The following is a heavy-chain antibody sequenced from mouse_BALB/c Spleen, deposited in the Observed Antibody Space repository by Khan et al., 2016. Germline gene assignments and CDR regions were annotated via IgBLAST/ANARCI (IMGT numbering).Heavy chain of an antibody. Sequence: VQLQESGPGLVKPSQSLSLTCTVTGYSITSDYAWNWIRQFPGNKLEWMGYISYSGSTSYNPSLKSRISITRDTSKNQFFLQLNSVTTEDTATDYCARGYYDVWGAGTTVTVAS. CDR2: ISYSGST. V-gene: IGHV3-2*02. CDR1: GYSITSDYA. CDR3: ARGYYDV. J-gene: IGHJ1*01.